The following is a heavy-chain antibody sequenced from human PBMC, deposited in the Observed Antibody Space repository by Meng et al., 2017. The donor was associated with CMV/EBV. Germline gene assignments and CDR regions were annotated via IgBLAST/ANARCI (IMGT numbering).Heavy chain of an antibody. V-gene: IGHV3-66*02. CDR2: IYSGGST. CDR1: GFTVSSNY. D-gene: IGHD6-6*01. CDR3: AIHMYRSSFGFDY. J-gene: IGHJ4*02. Sequence: WGSLRLSCAASGFTVSSNYMSWVRQAPGKGLGWVSVIYSGGSTYYADSVKGRFTISRDNSKNPLSLQMNSLRAEDTAVYYCAIHMYRSSFGFDYWGQGTLVTVSS.